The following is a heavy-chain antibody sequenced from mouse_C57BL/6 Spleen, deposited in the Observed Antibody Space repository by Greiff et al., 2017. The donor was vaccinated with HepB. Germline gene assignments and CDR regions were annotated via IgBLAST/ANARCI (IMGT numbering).Heavy chain of an antibody. CDR3: ARSFHDPGAY. Sequence: EVKLQQSGPVLVKPGASVKMSCKASGYTFTDYYMNWVKQSHGKSLEWIGVINPYNGGTSYNQKFKGKATLTVDKSSSTAYMELNSLTSEDSAVYYCARSFHDPGAYWGQGTLVTVSA. CDR1: GYTFTDYY. D-gene: IGHD1-2*01. J-gene: IGHJ3*01. V-gene: IGHV1-19*01. CDR2: INPYNGGT.